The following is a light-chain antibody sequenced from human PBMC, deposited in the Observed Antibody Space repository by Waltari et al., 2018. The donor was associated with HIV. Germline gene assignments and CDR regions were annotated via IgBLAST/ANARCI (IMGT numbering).Light chain of an antibody. V-gene: IGLV8-61*01. Sequence: QTVVTQEPSFSVSPGGTVTLTCGLSSGSVSTNYYPSTDTRSSGVPDRFSGSILGNKAALTITGAQADDESDYYCVLYMGSGIVIFGGGTKLTVL. J-gene: IGLJ2*01. CDR1: SGSVSTNYY. CDR3: VLYMGSGIVI. CDR2: D.